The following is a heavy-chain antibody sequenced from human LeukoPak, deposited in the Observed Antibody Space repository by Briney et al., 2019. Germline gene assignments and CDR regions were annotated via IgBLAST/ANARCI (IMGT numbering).Heavy chain of an antibody. V-gene: IGHV1-18*01. Sequence: ASVTVSCTASGYTFITHGLTWVRQAPGQGLEWMGWISAYNGNTIYAQTLQDRLTMTTDTSTSTAYMELRSLRSDDTAVYYCARGQLRYLDWTRAYSDYWGQGTLVTVSS. CDR3: ARGQLRYLDWTRAYSDY. D-gene: IGHD3-9*01. CDR2: ISAYNGNT. J-gene: IGHJ4*02. CDR1: GYTFITHG.